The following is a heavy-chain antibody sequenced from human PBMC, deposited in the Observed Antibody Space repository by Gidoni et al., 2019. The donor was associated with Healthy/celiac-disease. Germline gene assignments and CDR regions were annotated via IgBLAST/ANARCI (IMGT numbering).Heavy chain of an antibody. V-gene: IGHV3-66*02. D-gene: IGHD3-16*01. Sequence: EVQMVESGGGLVQPGGSLRLSCAASGFTVSSNYMRWVRQAPGKGLELVSVIYSGGSTYYADPVKGRFTISRDNSKNTLYLQMNSLRAEDTAVYYCARDLGFDYSYGMDVWGQGTTVTVSS. CDR3: ARDLGFDYSYGMDV. CDR1: GFTVSSNY. J-gene: IGHJ6*02. CDR2: IYSGGST.